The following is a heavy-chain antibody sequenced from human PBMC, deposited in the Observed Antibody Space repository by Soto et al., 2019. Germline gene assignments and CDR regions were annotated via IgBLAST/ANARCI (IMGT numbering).Heavy chain of an antibody. CDR3: AKDARGYTFGTLDP. CDR1: GFTFNTYA. Sequence: VGSLRLSCAASGFTFNTYAMSWVRQAPGKGLEWVSGITDNSDTTYYADFAKGRFTISRDNSKNTLYLQMNSLRAGDTALYYCAKDARGYTFGTLDPWGQGTLVTVSS. J-gene: IGHJ5*02. D-gene: IGHD5-18*01. CDR2: ITDNSDTT. V-gene: IGHV3-23*01.